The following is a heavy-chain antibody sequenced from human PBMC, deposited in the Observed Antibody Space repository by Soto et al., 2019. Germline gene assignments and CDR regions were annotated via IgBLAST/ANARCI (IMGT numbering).Heavy chain of an antibody. CDR2: VYYSGST. CDR3: ERSDYYGASDY. CDR1: GDSVVSGTYY. Sequence: SETLSLTCTVSGDSVVSGTYYWSWIRQPPGKGLEWIGYVYYSGSTTYNPSLKGRVTISVDTSKHQFSLRLTSVTAADTAVYYCERSDYYGASDYWGQGRLVTVSS. J-gene: IGHJ4*02. D-gene: IGHD4-17*01. V-gene: IGHV4-61*01.